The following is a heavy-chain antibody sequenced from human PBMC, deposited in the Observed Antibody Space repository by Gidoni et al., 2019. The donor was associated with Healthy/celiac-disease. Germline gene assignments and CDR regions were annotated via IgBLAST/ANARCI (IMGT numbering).Heavy chain of an antibody. Sequence: EVQLVQYGAAVHKHGESLKISCKGAGYRFTSDWIGWVRQMPGKGLEWMGIIYPGDSDTRYSPSFQGQVTISADKSISTAYLQWSSLKASDTAMYYCARPPSGDSDYGMDVWGQVTTVTVSS. CDR3: ARPPSGDSDYGMDV. J-gene: IGHJ6*02. D-gene: IGHD2-21*02. CDR1: GYRFTSDW. CDR2: IYPGDSDT. V-gene: IGHV5-51*01.